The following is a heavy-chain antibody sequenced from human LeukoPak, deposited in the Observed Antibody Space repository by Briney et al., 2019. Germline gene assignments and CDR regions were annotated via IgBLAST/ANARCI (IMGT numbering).Heavy chain of an antibody. CDR1: GFTFSSYG. D-gene: IGHD2-2*01. J-gene: IGHJ6*03. CDR3: AKRAYCSSTSCYAYYYYYMDV. CDR2: ISGSGGST. V-gene: IGHV3-23*01. Sequence: GGSLRLSCAASGFTFSSYGMSWVRQAPGKGLEWVSAISGSGGSTYYADSVKGRFTISRENSKNTLYLQMNSLRAEDTAVYYCAKRAYCSSTSCYAYYYYYMDVWGKGTTVTISS.